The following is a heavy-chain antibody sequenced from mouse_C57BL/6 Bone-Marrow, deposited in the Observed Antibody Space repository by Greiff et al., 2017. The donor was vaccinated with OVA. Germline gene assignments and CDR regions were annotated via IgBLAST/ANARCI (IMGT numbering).Heavy chain of an antibody. CDR3: ARDGDGYYVGFAY. D-gene: IGHD2-3*01. CDR2: IHPNSGST. V-gene: IGHV1-64*01. CDR1: GYTFTSYW. Sequence: VNLVESGAELVKPGASVKLSCKASGYTFTSYWMHWVKQRPGQGLEWIGMIHPNSGSTNYNEKFKSKATLTVDKSSSTAYMQLSSLTSEDSAVYYCARDGDGYYVGFAYWGQGTLVTVSA. J-gene: IGHJ3*01.